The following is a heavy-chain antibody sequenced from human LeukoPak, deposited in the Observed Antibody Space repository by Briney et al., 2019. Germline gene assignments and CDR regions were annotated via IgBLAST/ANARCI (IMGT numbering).Heavy chain of an antibody. V-gene: IGHV3-20*04. Sequence: GGAQRLSCADSGCTFSSYNMNWVRQAPGKGLEGVSGINWNGGSIVYADSVRGRFTISRDNAKNSLYLQMNSLRADDTALYYCARYSNPNYYYYYIDVWGKGTTFTVSS. CDR1: GCTFSSYN. CDR3: ARYSNPNYYYYYIDV. CDR2: INWNGGSI. D-gene: IGHD4-11*01. J-gene: IGHJ6*03.